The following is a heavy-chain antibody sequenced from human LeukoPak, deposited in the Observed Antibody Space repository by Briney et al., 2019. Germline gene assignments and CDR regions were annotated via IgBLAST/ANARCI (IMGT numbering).Heavy chain of an antibody. CDR1: GGSISSSSYY. D-gene: IGHD1-26*01. Sequence: PSETLSLTCTVSGGSISSSSYYWGWIRQPPGKGLEWIGRIYTTESPDYNPSLESRVTISVDTSKNQFSLKLSSVTAADTAVYYCTRGGSADPFEHWGQGTLVTVSS. J-gene: IGHJ4*02. CDR2: IYTTESP. CDR3: TRGGSADPFEH. V-gene: IGHV4-39*07.